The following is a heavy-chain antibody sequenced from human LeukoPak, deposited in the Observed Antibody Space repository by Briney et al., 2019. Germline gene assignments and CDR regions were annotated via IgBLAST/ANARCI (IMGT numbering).Heavy chain of an antibody. Sequence: PGGSLRLSCAASGFTFSSYAMHWVRQAPGKGLEYVSAISSNGGSTYYANSVKGRFTISRDNSKNTLYLQMGSLRAEDMAVYYCARDCSSGWYELYNWFDPWGQGTLVTVSS. CDR1: GFTFSSYA. D-gene: IGHD6-19*01. CDR3: ARDCSSGWYELYNWFDP. V-gene: IGHV3-64*01. J-gene: IGHJ5*02. CDR2: ISSNGGST.